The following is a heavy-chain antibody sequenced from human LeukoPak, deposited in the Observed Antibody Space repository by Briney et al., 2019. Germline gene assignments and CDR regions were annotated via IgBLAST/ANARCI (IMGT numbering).Heavy chain of an antibody. Sequence: SVKVSCKASGGTFSSYAISWVRQAPGQGLEWMGRIIPIFGTANYAQKFQGRVTITTDKSTSTAYMELSSLRAEDTAVYYCVRDPHYYDSSGSYRDWGQGILVTVSS. CDR3: VRDPHYYDSSGSYRD. CDR2: IIPIFGTA. D-gene: IGHD3-22*01. CDR1: GGTFSSYA. J-gene: IGHJ4*02. V-gene: IGHV1-69*05.